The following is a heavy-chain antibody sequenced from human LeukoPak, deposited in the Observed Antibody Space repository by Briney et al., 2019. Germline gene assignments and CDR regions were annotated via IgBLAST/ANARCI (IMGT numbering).Heavy chain of an antibody. Sequence: ASVKVSCKASGYTFSSYYMHWVRQAPGQGLEWTGGIIPIFGTANYAQKFQGRVTITADESTSTAYMELSSLRSEDTAVYYCARESARAVGYYYGMDVWGQGTTVTVSS. CDR3: ARESARAVGYYYGMDV. CDR2: IIPIFGTA. V-gene: IGHV1-69*13. D-gene: IGHD4-23*01. J-gene: IGHJ6*02. CDR1: GYTFSSYY.